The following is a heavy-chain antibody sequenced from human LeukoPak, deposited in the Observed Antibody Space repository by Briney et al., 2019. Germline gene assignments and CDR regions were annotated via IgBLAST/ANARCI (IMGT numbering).Heavy chain of an antibody. D-gene: IGHD3-9*01. CDR1: GYTFTSYG. V-gene: IGHV1-18*01. CDR2: VTSYNGDT. J-gene: IGHJ5*02. Sequence: ASVKVSCKASGYTFTSYGISWVRQAPGQGLEWMGWVTSYNGDTNYAQKFQGRVTMSTGTSTSTAYMELRSLRFDDTAIYYCAKDWHILTGRNCFDPWGQGTLVTVSS. CDR3: AKDWHILTGRNCFDP.